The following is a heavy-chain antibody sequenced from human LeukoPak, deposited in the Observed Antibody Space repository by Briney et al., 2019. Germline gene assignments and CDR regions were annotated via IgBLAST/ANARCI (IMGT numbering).Heavy chain of an antibody. D-gene: IGHD4/OR15-4a*01. CDR1: GFIFRNYW. V-gene: IGHV3-74*01. CDR3: ARDNGVLSFDC. Sequence: GGSLRLSCAASGFIFRNYWMYWVRQGPGKELVWVSRINTDGSSTTYADSVKGRFTISRDNAKNTLDLRMNSLRAEDTAVYYCARDNGVLSFDCWGQGTLVTVSS. J-gene: IGHJ4*02. CDR2: INTDGSST.